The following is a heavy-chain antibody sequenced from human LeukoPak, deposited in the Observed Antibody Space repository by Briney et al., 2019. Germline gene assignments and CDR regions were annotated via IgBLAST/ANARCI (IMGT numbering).Heavy chain of an antibody. CDR1: GGSFSGYY. V-gene: IGHV4-34*01. CDR2: INHSGST. J-gene: IGHJ4*02. D-gene: IGHD3-9*01. Sequence: SETLSLTCAVYGGSFSGYYWSWIRQPPGKGLEWIGEINHSGSTNYNPSLKSRVTISVDTSKNQFSLKLSSVTAADTAVYYCASRRYFDWLLSRGGFDYWGQGTLVTVSS. CDR3: ASRRYFDWLLSRGGFDY.